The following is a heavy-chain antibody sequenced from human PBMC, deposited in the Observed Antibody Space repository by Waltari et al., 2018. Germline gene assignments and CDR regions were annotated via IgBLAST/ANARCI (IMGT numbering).Heavy chain of an antibody. J-gene: IGHJ4*02. CDR3: AGGSSDWSHW. CDR1: GGSIVNSNYY. CDR2: IYYTGST. V-gene: IGHV4-39*01. Sequence: QLQESGPGLVTPSETLSLTCIVSGGSIVNSNYYWIWIRQPPGKGLEWIGNIYYTGSTEVNPSLKSRVTISVDTSKNQFALRLTSVTAADTAVFYCAGGSSDWSHWWGQGTLVTVSS. D-gene: IGHD6-19*01.